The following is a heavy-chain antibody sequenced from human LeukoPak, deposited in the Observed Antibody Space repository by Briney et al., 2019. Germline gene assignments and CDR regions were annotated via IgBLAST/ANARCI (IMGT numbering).Heavy chain of an antibody. CDR3: ARAGYNSGYDY. CDR1: GFTFSSYW. Sequence: GGSLRLSCAASGFTFSSYWMSWVRHAPGKGLEWLAIIKEDGSNKYYVDSVKGRFTISRDNAKDSLYLQMNNLRVEDTAVYYCARAGYNSGYDYWGQGTLVTVSS. D-gene: IGHD6-19*01. V-gene: IGHV3-7*01. J-gene: IGHJ4*02. CDR2: IKEDGSNK.